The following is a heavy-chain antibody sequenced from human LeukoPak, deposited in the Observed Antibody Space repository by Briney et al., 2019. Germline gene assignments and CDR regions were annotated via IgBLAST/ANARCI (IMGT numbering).Heavy chain of an antibody. V-gene: IGHV3-53*01. D-gene: IGHD6-19*01. CDR1: GFTVSSNS. CDR2: IYSDNT. Sequence: GGSLRLSCTVSGFTVSSNSMSWVRQAPGRGLEWVSFIYSDNTHYADSVKGRFTISRDNSKNTLYLKMDSLRAEDTAVYYCARETRWLADDYWGQGTLVTVSS. J-gene: IGHJ4*02. CDR3: ARETRWLADDY.